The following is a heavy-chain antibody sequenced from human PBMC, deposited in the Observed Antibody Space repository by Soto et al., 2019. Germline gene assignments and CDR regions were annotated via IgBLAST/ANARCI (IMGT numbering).Heavy chain of an antibody. CDR1: GLTFSTYA. CDR2: ISAGGRTT. CDR3: DGSDF. D-gene: IGHD1-26*01. V-gene: IGHV3-23*01. Sequence: XVSLSLSCASSGLTFSTYALSWARQAPGKGLEWVSTISAGGRTTLYADSVRGRFTISRDNSKNTLYLQMESMRVEDTAVYYCDGSDFWGQGTLVSVA. J-gene: IGHJ4*02.